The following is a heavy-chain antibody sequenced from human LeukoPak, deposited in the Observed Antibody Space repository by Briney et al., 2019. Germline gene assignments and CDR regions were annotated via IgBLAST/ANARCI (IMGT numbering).Heavy chain of an antibody. J-gene: IGHJ5*02. D-gene: IGHD6-19*01. CDR2: IYYSGST. V-gene: IGHV4-59*01. CDR1: GGSISSYY. CDR3: ARFIAVARNWFDP. Sequence: PSETLSLTCTVSGGSISSYYWSRIRQPPGKGLEWIGYIYYSGSTNYNPSLKSRVTISIDTSKNQFSLKLSSVTAADTAVYHCARFIAVARNWFDPWGQRTLVAVSS.